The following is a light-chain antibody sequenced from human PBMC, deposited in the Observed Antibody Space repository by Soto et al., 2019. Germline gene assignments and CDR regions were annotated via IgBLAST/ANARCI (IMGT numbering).Light chain of an antibody. CDR2: GAS. CDR3: QQYGSSPMYT. J-gene: IGKJ2*01. Sequence: EIVLTQSPGTLSLSPGERATLSCRASQSVSSSYLAWYQQKPGQAPRLLIYGASGRATGITDRFSGSGSGTDFTLTISRLEPEDFAVYYCQQYGSSPMYTFGQGTKLEIK. CDR1: QSVSSSY. V-gene: IGKV3-20*01.